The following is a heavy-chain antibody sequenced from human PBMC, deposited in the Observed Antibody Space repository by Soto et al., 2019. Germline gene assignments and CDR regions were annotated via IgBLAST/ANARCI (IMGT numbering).Heavy chain of an antibody. V-gene: IGHV4-39*01. J-gene: IGHJ5*02. CDR3: ATSNWFDP. Sequence: QLQLQESGPGLVKPSETLSLTCTVSGGSISSRGYYWGWIRQPPGKGLEWIGTIYYSGSTYYNPSLKSRVTISVDTSKNQFFLKLSSVTAADTAVYYCATSNWFDPWGQGTLVTVSS. CDR1: GGSISSRGYY. CDR2: IYYSGST.